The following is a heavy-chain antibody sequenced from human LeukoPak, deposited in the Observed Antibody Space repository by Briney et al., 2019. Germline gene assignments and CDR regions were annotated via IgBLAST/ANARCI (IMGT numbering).Heavy chain of an antibody. V-gene: IGHV1-24*01. Sequence: ASVKVSCKVSGYTLTKLSMHWVRQAPGKGLEWMGGFDPEDGETSYSQKFQGRVTMTEETSTDTAYMELSSLRSEDKAVYYSGTINYYGSGSYLYYYYYVDVWGKGTTVTVSS. J-gene: IGHJ6*03. D-gene: IGHD3-10*01. CDR1: GYTLTKLS. CDR3: GTINYYGSGSYLYYYYYVDV. CDR2: FDPEDGET.